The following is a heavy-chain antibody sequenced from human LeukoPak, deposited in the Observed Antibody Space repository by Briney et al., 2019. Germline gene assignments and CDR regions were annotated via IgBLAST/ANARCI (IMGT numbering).Heavy chain of an antibody. V-gene: IGHV4-39*01. CDR2: LHYSGAT. Sequence: SETLSLTCTVSGGSVTTPDFYWGWIRQPPGKGLEWIGSLHYSGATYYSLSLKSRVNMSFATSENQFSLNLTSVTASDTAVYYCAKLSITGQPPGWGWGQGTLATVHS. CDR3: AKLSITGQPPGWG. D-gene: IGHD2-8*02. J-gene: IGHJ4*02. CDR1: GGSVTTPDFY.